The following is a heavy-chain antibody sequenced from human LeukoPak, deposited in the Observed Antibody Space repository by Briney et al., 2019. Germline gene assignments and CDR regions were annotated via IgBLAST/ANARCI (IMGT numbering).Heavy chain of an antibody. V-gene: IGHV1-2*06. CDR2: INPNSGGT. J-gene: IGHJ5*02. CDR1: GYTFTGYY. Sequence: GASVKVSCKASGYTFTGYYMHWVRQAPGQGLEWMGRINPNSGGTNYAQKFQGRVTMTRDTSISTAYMELSRLRSDDTAVYYCARDSDCSGGSCLNWFDPWGQGTLVTVSS. D-gene: IGHD2-15*01. CDR3: ARDSDCSGGSCLNWFDP.